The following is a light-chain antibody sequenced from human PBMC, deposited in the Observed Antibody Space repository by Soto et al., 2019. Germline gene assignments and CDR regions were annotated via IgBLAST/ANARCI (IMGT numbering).Light chain of an antibody. J-gene: IGLJ3*02. Sequence: QSALTQPASVSGSPGQSITISCTGTSSDVGAYNYVSWYQQHPDKAPKLMIYEVSNRPSGLSNRFSGSKSGNTASLTISGLKAEDEADYYCTSYTSSSSGVFGGGTALTVL. V-gene: IGLV2-14*01. CDR3: TSYTSSSSGV. CDR2: EVS. CDR1: SSDVGAYNY.